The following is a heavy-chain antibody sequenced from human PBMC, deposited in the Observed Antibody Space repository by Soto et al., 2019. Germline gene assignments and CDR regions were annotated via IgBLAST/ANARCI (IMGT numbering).Heavy chain of an antibody. V-gene: IGHV1-3*01. Sequence: QVQLVQSGAEVKKPGASVKVSCKASGYTFTSYAMHWVRQAPGQRLEWMGWINAGNGNTKYSQKFQGRVNITRDTSASTAYMELSSLRSEDTAVYYCARDSQRDGCPKLEDYFDHWGQGTLVTVSS. CDR3: ARDSQRDGCPKLEDYFDH. J-gene: IGHJ4*02. CDR1: GYTFTSYA. D-gene: IGHD6-19*01. CDR2: INAGNGNT.